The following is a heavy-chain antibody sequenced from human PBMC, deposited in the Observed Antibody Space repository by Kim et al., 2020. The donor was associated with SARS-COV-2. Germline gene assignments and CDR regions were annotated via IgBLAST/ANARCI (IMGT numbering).Heavy chain of an antibody. CDR1: GGSISSGGYY. J-gene: IGHJ6*02. Sequence: SETLSLTCTVSGGSISSGGYYWSWIRQHPGKGLEWIGYIYYSGSTYYNPSLKSRVTISVDTSKNQFSLKLSSVTAADTAVYYCARLVVYYDILTGWVFYPNYGMDVWGQGTTVTVSS. V-gene: IGHV4-31*03. D-gene: IGHD3-9*01. CDR2: IYYSGST. CDR3: ARLVVYYDILTGWVFYPNYGMDV.